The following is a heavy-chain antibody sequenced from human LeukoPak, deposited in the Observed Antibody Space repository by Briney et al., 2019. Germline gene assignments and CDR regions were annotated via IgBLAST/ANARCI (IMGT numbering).Heavy chain of an antibody. CDR3: SRSSSRNFGVVIKSYYYYMDV. V-gene: IGHV3-73*01. CDR1: GFTFSGSA. J-gene: IGHJ6*03. D-gene: IGHD3-3*01. Sequence: GGSLRLSCAASGFTFSGSAIHWVRHASGKGLEWVGRIRSKADYAASVQGKFTISRDDSKNTAYLQMNSLKTEDTAVYYCSRSSSRNFGVVIKSYYYYMDVWGKGTTVTVSS. CDR2: IRSKAD.